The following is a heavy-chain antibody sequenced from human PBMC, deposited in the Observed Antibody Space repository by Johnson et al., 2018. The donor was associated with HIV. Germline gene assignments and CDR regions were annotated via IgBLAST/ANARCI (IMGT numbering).Heavy chain of an antibody. CDR3: ARDRKYNFWSGYDT. CDR1: GFTFSSYA. CDR2: ISYDGSNK. J-gene: IGHJ3*01. D-gene: IGHD3-3*01. V-gene: IGHV3-30*04. Sequence: QVQLVESGGGVVQPGRSLRLSCAASGFTFSSYAMHWVRQAPGKGLEWVAVISYDGSNKYYADSVNGRFTISRDNSKNTLSLQMNSLRAEDTALYYCARDRKYNFWSGYDTWGQGTMVTVSS.